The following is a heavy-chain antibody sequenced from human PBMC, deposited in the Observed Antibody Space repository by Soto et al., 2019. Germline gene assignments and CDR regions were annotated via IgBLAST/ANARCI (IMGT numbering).Heavy chain of an antibody. J-gene: IGHJ4*02. CDR1: GFTFSSFS. D-gene: IGHD3-9*01. CDR2: ISSNGVTT. V-gene: IGHV3-64*04. Sequence: PGGSLRLSCSASGFTFSSFSMHWVRQAPGKGLEYVSGISSNGVTTYYADSVKGRFTISRDNSENTLYLQMSSLRAEDTALYYCARDPSTGYADYWGQGTLVTVSS. CDR3: ARDPSTGYADY.